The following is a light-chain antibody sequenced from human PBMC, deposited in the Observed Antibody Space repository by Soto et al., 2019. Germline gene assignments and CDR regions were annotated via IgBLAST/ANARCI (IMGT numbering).Light chain of an antibody. Sequence: EIVLTQSPATLSLSPVERATLSCRASQSVSEFLAWYQQKPGQAPRLLIYDASNRATGIPAGFSGSGSGTDFTLTISSLEAEDFAVYYCQQYGYSPITFGQGTRLEIK. CDR1: QSVSEF. CDR3: QQYGYSPIT. CDR2: DAS. J-gene: IGKJ5*01. V-gene: IGKV3-11*01.